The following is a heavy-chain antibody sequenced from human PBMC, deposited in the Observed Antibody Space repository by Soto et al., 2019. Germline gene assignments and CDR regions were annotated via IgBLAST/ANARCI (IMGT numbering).Heavy chain of an antibody. CDR3: AGHYYDSSGFSEYFQH. V-gene: IGHV1-69*13. D-gene: IGHD3-22*01. CDR2: IIPIFGTA. J-gene: IGHJ1*01. CDR1: GGTFSSYA. Sequence: GASVKVSCKASGGTFSSYAISWVRQAPGQGLEWMGGIIPIFGTANYAQKFQGRVTITADESTSTAYMELSSLRSEDTAVYYCAGHYYDSSGFSEYFQHWGQGTLVTVSS.